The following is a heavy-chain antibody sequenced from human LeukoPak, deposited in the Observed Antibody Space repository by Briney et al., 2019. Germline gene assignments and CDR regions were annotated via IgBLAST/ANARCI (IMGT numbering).Heavy chain of an antibody. CDR2: ISSGGTYI. D-gene: IGHD2-15*01. CDR3: ARDRPTGRSRGVVVQ. V-gene: IGHV3-21*01. J-gene: IGHJ4*02. CDR1: GFTFDTYA. Sequence: GASLRLSCAASGFTFDTYAMTWVRQAPGKGQEWVSSISSGGTYIYYAESVRGRSTISRDNTKNFLYLQLSTLRVEDTAVYYCARDRPTGRSRGVVVQWGQGTLVTVSS.